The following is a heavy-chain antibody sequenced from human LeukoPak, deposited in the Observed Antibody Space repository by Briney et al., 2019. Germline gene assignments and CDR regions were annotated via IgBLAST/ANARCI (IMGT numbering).Heavy chain of an antibody. CDR2: ISGSGGAT. V-gene: IGHV3-23*01. CDR3: ARRQDFWSAYYHPDFDY. J-gene: IGHJ4*02. D-gene: IGHD3-3*01. CDR1: GFTFNTYA. Sequence: GGSLRLSCAASGFTFNTYAMTWVRQTPGKGLELVSSISGSGGATYYTDSVKGRFTISRDNSKNTLCLQMDRLRAEDTAVYYCARRQDFWSAYYHPDFDYWGQGALVIVSS.